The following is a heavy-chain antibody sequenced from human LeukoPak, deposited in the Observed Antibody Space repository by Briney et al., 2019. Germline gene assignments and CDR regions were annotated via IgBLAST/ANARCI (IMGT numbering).Heavy chain of an antibody. CDR3: ARRRDYYDILTGYIGSNWFDP. Sequence: PSETLSLTCTVSGGSISSYYWSWIRQPPGKGLEWIGYIYYSGTTNYNPSLKSRVTISVDTSNNQFSLKLSSVTAADTGVYYCARRRDYYDILTGYIGSNWFDPWGQGTLVTVSS. V-gene: IGHV4-59*01. D-gene: IGHD3-9*01. J-gene: IGHJ5*02. CDR1: GGSISSYY. CDR2: IYYSGTT.